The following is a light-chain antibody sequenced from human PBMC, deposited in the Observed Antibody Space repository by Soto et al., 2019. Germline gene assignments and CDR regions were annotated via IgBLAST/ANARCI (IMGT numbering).Light chain of an antibody. Sequence: QSALTQPRSVSGSPGQSVTISCTGTSSDVGGYNYVSWYQQHPGKAPKLMIYDVSKRPSGVPDRFSGSKSGNTASLTISGHQAEDEADYYCCSYAGSYTVFGGGTQLTVL. J-gene: IGLJ3*02. CDR2: DVS. CDR3: CSYAGSYTV. V-gene: IGLV2-11*01. CDR1: SSDVGGYNY.